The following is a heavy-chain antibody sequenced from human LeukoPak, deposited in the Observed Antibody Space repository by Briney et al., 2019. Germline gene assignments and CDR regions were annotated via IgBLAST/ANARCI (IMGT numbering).Heavy chain of an antibody. D-gene: IGHD2-15*01. CDR3: ARVYCTSGSCYLCYFDY. CDR1: GYSISSGYY. V-gene: IGHV4-38-2*02. Sequence: SETLSLTCTVSGYSISSGYYWGGIRPPPGEGLEWIGIIYHSGSTYYNPSLNRRVTISLDTSKNQLSLKLSSVAAADTAVYYCARVYCTSGSCYLCYFDYWGQGSLVTVSS. J-gene: IGHJ4*02. CDR2: IYHSGST.